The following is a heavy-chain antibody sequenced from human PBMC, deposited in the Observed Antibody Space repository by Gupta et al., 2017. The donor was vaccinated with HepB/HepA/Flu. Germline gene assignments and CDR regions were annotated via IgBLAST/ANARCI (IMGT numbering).Heavy chain of an antibody. CDR3: ARDSVEQYDLSGYDPVVDY. D-gene: IGHD3-22*01. J-gene: IGHJ4*01. CDR2: ISSSGSTI. CDR1: GFTFRAYY. Sequence: QVQLVESGGALVKPGGSLRLSCAASGFTFRAYYMSLISKTPGQGLEWVSYISSSGSTIYHADSVKRLFTISRDNARNSLYLQMNNLSVEDTAVYFCARDSVEQYDLSGYDPVVDYWGHGTLVTVSS. V-gene: IGHV3-11*01.